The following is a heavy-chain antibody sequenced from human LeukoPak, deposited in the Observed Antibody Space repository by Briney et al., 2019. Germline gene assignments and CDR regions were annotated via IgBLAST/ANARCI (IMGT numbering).Heavy chain of an antibody. Sequence: ASVKVSCKASGYTFTNYDINWMRQATGQGLEWMGWMNPNSGNAGFAQKFQGRVTMTRITSLSTAYMELSSLRSEDTAVYYCARTNGDLDYWGQGTLVTVSS. J-gene: IGHJ4*02. CDR3: ARTNGDLDY. V-gene: IGHV1-8*01. D-gene: IGHD7-27*01. CDR1: GYTFTNYD. CDR2: MNPNSGNA.